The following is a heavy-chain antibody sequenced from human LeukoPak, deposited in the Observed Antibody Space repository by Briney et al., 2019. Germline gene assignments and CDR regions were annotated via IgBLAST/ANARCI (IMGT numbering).Heavy chain of an antibody. CDR3: ARWGHFDTSGYFVVDY. Sequence: SETLSLTCSISDGSISSYYWNWIRQSPGKGLEWIGHIHYSGSTHYNPSLQSRVSISIDTSKNHFSLKLRSVTAVDTAVYYCARWGHFDTSGYFVVDYWGQGTLVTVPS. D-gene: IGHD3-22*01. CDR2: IHYSGST. CDR1: DGSISSYY. V-gene: IGHV4-59*01. J-gene: IGHJ4*02.